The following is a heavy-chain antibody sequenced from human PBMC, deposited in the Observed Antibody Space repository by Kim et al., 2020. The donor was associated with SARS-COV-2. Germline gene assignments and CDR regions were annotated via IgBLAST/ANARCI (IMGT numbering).Heavy chain of an antibody. J-gene: IGHJ3*02. D-gene: IGHD6-19*01. CDR3: ARQGSGWRGAFDI. Sequence: YDKPSLKSRVTISVDTSKSHFSLKLSSVTAADTAVYYCARQGSGWRGAFDIWGQGTVVTVSS. V-gene: IGHV4-39*01.